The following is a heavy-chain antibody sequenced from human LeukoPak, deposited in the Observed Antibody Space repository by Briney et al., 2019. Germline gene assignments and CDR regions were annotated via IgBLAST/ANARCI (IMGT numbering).Heavy chain of an antibody. V-gene: IGHV3-53*04. J-gene: IGHJ6*02. D-gene: IGHD3-10*01. CDR1: GFTVSSNY. Sequence: GGSLRLCCAASGFTVSSNYMSWVRQAPGKGLVWVSVIYSGGSTYYADSVKGRFTISRHNSKNTLYLQMNSLRAEDTAVYYCAQYGSGSQSYGMDVWGQGTTVTVSS. CDR2: IYSGGST. CDR3: AQYGSGSQSYGMDV.